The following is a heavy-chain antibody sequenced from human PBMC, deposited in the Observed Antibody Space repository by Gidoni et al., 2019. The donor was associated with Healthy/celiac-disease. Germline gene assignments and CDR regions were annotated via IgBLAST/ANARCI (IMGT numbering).Heavy chain of an antibody. J-gene: IGHJ6*02. V-gene: IGHV4-34*01. Sequence: QVQLQQWGAGLLKPSETLSLTCAVYGGSFSGYYWSWIRQPPGKGLEWIGEINHSGSTNYNPSLKSRVTISVDTSKNQFSLKLSSVTAADTAVYYCARQRLYYDFWSGAYGMDVWGQGTTVTVSS. CDR1: GGSFSGYY. CDR2: INHSGST. CDR3: ARQRLYYDFWSGAYGMDV. D-gene: IGHD3-3*01.